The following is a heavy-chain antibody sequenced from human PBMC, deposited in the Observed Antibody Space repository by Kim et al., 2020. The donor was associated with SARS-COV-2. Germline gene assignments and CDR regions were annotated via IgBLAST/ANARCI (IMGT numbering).Heavy chain of an antibody. J-gene: IGHJ4*02. CDR2: ISGSGT. V-gene: IGHV3-23*01. Sequence: GGSLRLSCAASGFTFSSYAMSWVRQAPGKGLEWVSGISGSGTYYADSVKGRFTISRDNSKNTLYLQMNSLRAEDTAVYYCAKDRRGYTTSTAFDYWGQGTLVTVSS. CDR1: GFTFSSYA. D-gene: IGHD5-18*01. CDR3: AKDRRGYTTSTAFDY.